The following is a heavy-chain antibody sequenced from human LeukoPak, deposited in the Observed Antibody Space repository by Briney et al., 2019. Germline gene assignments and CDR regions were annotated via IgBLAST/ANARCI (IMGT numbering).Heavy chain of an antibody. Sequence: GRSLRPSCAASGFTFSHYGMHWVRQAPGKGLEWVAVIWNDGSYKYYADSVKGRFTISKDNSKNTLYLQMDSLRAEDTAVYYCAKDVDSRGYDYWGQGTLVTVSS. CDR3: AKDVDSRGYDY. D-gene: IGHD3-22*01. CDR1: GFTFSHYG. CDR2: IWNDGSYK. J-gene: IGHJ4*02. V-gene: IGHV3-30*18.